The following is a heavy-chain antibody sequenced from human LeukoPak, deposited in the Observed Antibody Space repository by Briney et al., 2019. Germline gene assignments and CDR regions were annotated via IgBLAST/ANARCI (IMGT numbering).Heavy chain of an antibody. V-gene: IGHV1-18*01. CDR2: ISAYNGNT. J-gene: IGHJ3*02. CDR3: ARDPPYCSGGSCYGDNTDEEDAFDI. Sequence: ASVKVSCKASGYTFTSYGISWVRQAPGQGLEWMGWISAYNGNTNYAQKLQGRVTMTTDTSTSTAYMELRSLRSDDTAVYYCARDPPYCSGGSCYGDNTDEEDAFDIWGQGTMVTVSS. CDR1: GYTFTSYG. D-gene: IGHD2-15*01.